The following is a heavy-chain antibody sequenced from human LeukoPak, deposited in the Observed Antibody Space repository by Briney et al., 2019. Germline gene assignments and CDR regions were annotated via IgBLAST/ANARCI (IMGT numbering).Heavy chain of an antibody. Sequence: PSETLSLTCAVYGDSFSGYYWSWIRQPPGKGLEWIAEINHRGSTHYNPSLKSRVNISVDTSKNQFSLTLTSVTAADTAVYYCSRGVMNGDYSWFDPWGQGTLVIVSS. CDR1: GDSFSGYY. D-gene: IGHD4-17*01. V-gene: IGHV4-34*01. CDR2: INHRGST. J-gene: IGHJ5*02. CDR3: SRGVMNGDYSWFDP.